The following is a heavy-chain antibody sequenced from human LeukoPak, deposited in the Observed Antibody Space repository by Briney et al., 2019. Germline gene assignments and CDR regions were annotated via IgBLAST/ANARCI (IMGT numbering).Heavy chain of an antibody. V-gene: IGHV4-59*02. D-gene: IGHD1-26*01. J-gene: IGHJ4*02. CDR1: GDTVSIYY. Sequence: PSETLSLTCTVSGDTVSIYYWSGIRQPPGKGLEWIGYIYDSGSTDYNPSLKSRVTISLDTSKNQFSLRLSSVTAADTAVYYCATSVGGTLFDNWGQGTLVSVSS. CDR3: ATSVGGTLFDN. CDR2: IYDSGST.